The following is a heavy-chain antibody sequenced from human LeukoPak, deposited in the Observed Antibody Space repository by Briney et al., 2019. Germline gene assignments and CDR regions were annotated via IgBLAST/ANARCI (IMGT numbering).Heavy chain of an antibody. CDR1: GFTFSSYG. V-gene: IGHV3-74*01. J-gene: IGHJ4*02. D-gene: IGHD6-19*01. CDR2: INDDGRST. Sequence: GGSLGLSCAASGFTFSSYGMHWVRQAPGKGLVGVSRINDDGRSTSYADSVKGRFTISRDNSKNTLYLQMNSLRAEDTAVYYCAKAQGYSSGNYFDYWGQGTLVTVSS. CDR3: AKAQGYSSGNYFDY.